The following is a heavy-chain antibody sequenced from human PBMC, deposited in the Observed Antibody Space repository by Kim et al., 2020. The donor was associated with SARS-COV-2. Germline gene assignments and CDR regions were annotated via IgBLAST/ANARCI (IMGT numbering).Heavy chain of an antibody. Sequence: SETLSLTCAVYGGSFSGYYWSWIRQPPGKGLEWIGEINHSGSTNYNPSLKSRVTISVDTSKNQFSLKLSSVTAADPAVYYCARGRYSSSWYLSIGGKDFDYWGQGTLVTVSS. D-gene: IGHD6-13*01. CDR1: GGSFSGYY. J-gene: IGHJ4*02. CDR3: ARGRYSSSWYLSIGGKDFDY. CDR2: INHSGST. V-gene: IGHV4-34*01.